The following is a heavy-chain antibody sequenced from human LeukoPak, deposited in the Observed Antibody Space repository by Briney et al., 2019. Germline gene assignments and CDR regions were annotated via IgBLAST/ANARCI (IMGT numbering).Heavy chain of an antibody. CDR2: INPNSGGT. CDR1: GYTFTCYY. D-gene: IGHD2-21*02. V-gene: IGHV1-2*02. Sequence: ASVTVSCKASGYTFTCYYMHWVRQAPGQGLEWMGWINPNSGGTNYAQKFQGRVTMTRDTSISTAYMELSRLRSDDTAVYYCARDGYCGGDCYSGNDYWGQGTLVTVSS. J-gene: IGHJ4*02. CDR3: ARDGYCGGDCYSGNDY.